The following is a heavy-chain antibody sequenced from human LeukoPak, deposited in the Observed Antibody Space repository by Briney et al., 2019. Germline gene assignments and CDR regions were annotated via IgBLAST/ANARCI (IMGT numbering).Heavy chain of an antibody. J-gene: IGHJ3*02. CDR1: GGSFSGYY. V-gene: IGHV4-34*01. D-gene: IGHD3-3*01. CDR2: INHSGST. Sequence: SETLSLTCAVYGGSFSGYYWSWLRQPPGKGLEWIGEINHSGSTNYNPSLKSRVTISVDTSKNQFSLKLSSVTAADTAVYYCARGDDFWSGYSGSLGKAFDIWGQGTMVTVSS. CDR3: ARGDDFWSGYSGSLGKAFDI.